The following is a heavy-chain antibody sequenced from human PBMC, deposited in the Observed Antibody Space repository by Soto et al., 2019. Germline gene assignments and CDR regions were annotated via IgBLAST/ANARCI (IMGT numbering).Heavy chain of an antibody. CDR1: GYTFTTYD. CDR2: IGTSTGKT. CDR3: ARGGYMYGYAH. V-gene: IGHV1-18*04. Sequence: QVQLVQSGAEVKDPGASVRVSCKASGYTFTTYDISWVRQAPGQGLEWVGWIGTSTGKTNYAQKFQDRVTTTTDTSTSTAYMELRSLRSDDTGTYYCARGGYMYGYAHWGQGTLVTVSS. D-gene: IGHD5-18*01. J-gene: IGHJ4*02.